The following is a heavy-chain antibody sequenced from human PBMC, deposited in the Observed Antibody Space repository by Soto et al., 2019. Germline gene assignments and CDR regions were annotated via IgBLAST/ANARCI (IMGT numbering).Heavy chain of an antibody. CDR2: IYHSGST. CDR3: ARETYYYDTTGAFDI. V-gene: IGHV4-30-2*01. J-gene: IGHJ3*02. Sequence: SETLSLTCTVSGGSISSGDYYWSWIRQPPGKGLEWIGYIYHSGSTYYNPSLKSRVTISVDRSKNQFSLKLSSVTAADTAVYYCARETYYYDTTGAFDIWGQGTMVTVSS. D-gene: IGHD3-22*01. CDR1: GGSISSGDYY.